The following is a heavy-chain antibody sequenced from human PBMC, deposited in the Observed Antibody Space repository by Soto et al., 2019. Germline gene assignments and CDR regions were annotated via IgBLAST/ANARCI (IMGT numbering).Heavy chain of an antibody. Sequence: RGESLKISCKGSGYSFTSYWIGWVRQMPGKGLEWMGIIYPGDSDTRYSPSFQGQVTISADKSISTAYLQWSSLKASDTAMYYCARGARPGYCSSTSCFPVYMDVWGKGTTVTVSS. CDR3: ARGARPGYCSSTSCFPVYMDV. J-gene: IGHJ6*03. D-gene: IGHD2-2*01. V-gene: IGHV5-51*01. CDR2: IYPGDSDT. CDR1: GYSFTSYW.